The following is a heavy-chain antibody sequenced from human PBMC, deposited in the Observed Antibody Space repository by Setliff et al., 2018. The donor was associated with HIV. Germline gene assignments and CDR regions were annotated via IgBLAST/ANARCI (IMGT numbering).Heavy chain of an antibody. D-gene: IGHD6-13*01. J-gene: IGHJ4*02. CDR1: GFTFSSYT. Sequence: LRLSCAASGFTFSSYTMNWIRQHPGKGLEWIGYIYNTGSTYHSPSLESRVTISIDTSKNQFSLKLSSVTAADTAVYFCARGRGSSSSWPMDYWGQGTLVTVSS. CDR2: IYNTGST. CDR3: ARGRGSSSSWPMDY. V-gene: IGHV4-31*02.